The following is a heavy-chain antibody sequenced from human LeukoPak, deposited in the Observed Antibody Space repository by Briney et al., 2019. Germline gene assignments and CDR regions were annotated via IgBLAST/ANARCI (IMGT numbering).Heavy chain of an antibody. CDR2: INPSGGST. CDR3: GREVPMVRGGQSKGFDY. Sequence: ASVKVSCKPSGYTFTSYYMHWVRQAPGQGLEWMGIINPSGGSTSYAQKFQGRVTMTRDTSTSTVYMELSSLRSADTAVYYCGREVPMVRGGQSKGFDYWGQGTLVTVSS. J-gene: IGHJ4*02. CDR1: GYTFTSYY. D-gene: IGHD3-10*01. V-gene: IGHV1-46*01.